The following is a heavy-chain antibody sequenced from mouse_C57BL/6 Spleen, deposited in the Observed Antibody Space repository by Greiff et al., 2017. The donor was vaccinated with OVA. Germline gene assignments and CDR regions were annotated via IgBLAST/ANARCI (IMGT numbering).Heavy chain of an antibody. J-gene: IGHJ4*01. CDR2: ISDGGSYT. D-gene: IGHD1-1*01. Sequence: EVKLMESGGGLVKPGGSLKLSCAASGFTFSSYAMSWVRQTPEKRLEWVATISDGGSYTYYPDNVKGRFTISRDNAKNNLYLQMSHLKSEDTAMYYCARDITTVVAPYYYAMDYWGQGTSVTVSS. V-gene: IGHV5-4*01. CDR1: GFTFSSYA. CDR3: ARDITTVVAPYYYAMDY.